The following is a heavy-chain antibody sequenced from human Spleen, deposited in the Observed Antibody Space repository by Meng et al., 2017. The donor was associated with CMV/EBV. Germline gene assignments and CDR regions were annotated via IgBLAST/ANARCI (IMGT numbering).Heavy chain of an antibody. CDR2: IYYSGST. Sequence: CTVSGGSVSSGSYSSSWIRQPPGKGLEWVGYIYYSGSTNYNPSLKSRVTISVDTSKNQFSLKLSSVTAADTAVYYCASYEYSSSFDPWGQGTLVTVSS. D-gene: IGHD6-6*01. J-gene: IGHJ5*02. CDR1: GGSVSSGSYS. CDR3: ASYEYSSSFDP. V-gene: IGHV4-61*01.